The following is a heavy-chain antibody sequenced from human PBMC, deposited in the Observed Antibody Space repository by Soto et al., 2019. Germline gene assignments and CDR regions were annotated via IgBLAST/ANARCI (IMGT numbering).Heavy chain of an antibody. J-gene: IGHJ6*03. D-gene: IGHD3-3*01. CDR2: IYYSGST. CDR1: GGSISSSSYY. CDR3: ARQGADFGVVIIPDYYYYMDV. V-gene: IGHV4-39*01. Sequence: QLQLQESGPGLVKPSETLSLTCTVSGGSISSSSYYWGWIRQPPGKGLEWIGSIYYSGSTYYNPSLKGRVTISVDTSKNQFSLKLSSVTAADTAVYYCARQGADFGVVIIPDYYYYMDVWGKGTTVTVSS.